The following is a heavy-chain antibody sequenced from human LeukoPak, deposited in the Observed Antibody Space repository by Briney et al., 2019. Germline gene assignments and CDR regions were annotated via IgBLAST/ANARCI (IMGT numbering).Heavy chain of an antibody. J-gene: IGHJ3*02. V-gene: IGHV3-30*04. D-gene: IGHD2-2*01. CDR1: GFTFSSYA. CDR2: ISYDGSNE. CDR3: ARRRDIVVVPAARGAFDI. Sequence: GGSLRLSCAASGFTFSSYAMHWVSQAPGKGLEWVAVISYDGSNEYYADSVKGRFTISRDNSKNTLYLQMNSLRAEDTAVYYCARRRDIVVVPAARGAFDIWGQGTMVTVSS.